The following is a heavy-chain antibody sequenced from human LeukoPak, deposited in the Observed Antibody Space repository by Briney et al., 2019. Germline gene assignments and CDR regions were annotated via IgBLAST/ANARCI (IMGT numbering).Heavy chain of an antibody. Sequence: GGSLRLSCAASGFTFSDFAMSWVRQAPGKGLECVSVISPSGGSTYSADSVKARFTISRDNSKNTLYLQMNSLTADDTAVYYCAKGHSDYGTGFDLWGQGTLVTVPS. J-gene: IGHJ4*02. CDR3: AKGHSDYGTGFDL. CDR1: GFTFSDFA. D-gene: IGHD4-17*01. V-gene: IGHV3-23*01. CDR2: ISPSGGST.